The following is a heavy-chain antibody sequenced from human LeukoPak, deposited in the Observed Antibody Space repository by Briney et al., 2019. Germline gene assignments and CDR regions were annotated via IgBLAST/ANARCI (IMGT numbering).Heavy chain of an antibody. CDR2: IYYDGSIE. J-gene: IGHJ4*02. CDR1: GFTFRNHG. CDR3: AKPVSEMATINTDY. Sequence: GGSLRLSCAASGFTFRNHGMHWVRQAPGKGLEWAAVIYYDGSIEYYADSVKGRFTISRDNSKNTLYLQMNSLRAEDTAVYYCAKPVSEMATINTDYWGQGTLVTVSS. V-gene: IGHV3-33*06. D-gene: IGHD5-24*01.